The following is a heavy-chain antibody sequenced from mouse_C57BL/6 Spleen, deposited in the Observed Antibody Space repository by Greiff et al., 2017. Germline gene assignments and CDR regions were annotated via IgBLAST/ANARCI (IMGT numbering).Heavy chain of an antibody. CDR1: GYTFTNYW. CDR2: IYPGGGYT. V-gene: IGHV1-63*01. J-gene: IGHJ2*01. CDR3: AREGGLDSSGYGFDY. D-gene: IGHD3-2*02. Sequence: VKVVESGAELVRPGTSVKMSCKASGYTFTNYWIGWAKQRPGHGLEWIGDIYPGGGYTNYNEKFKGKATLTADKSSSTAYMQFSSLTSEDSAIYYCAREGGLDSSGYGFDYWGQGTTLTVSS.